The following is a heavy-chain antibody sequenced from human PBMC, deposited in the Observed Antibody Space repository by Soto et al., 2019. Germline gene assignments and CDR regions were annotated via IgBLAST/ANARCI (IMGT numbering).Heavy chain of an antibody. Sequence: EVQLVESGGGLVQLGGSLRLSCAVSGFTFSSSEMYWVRQAPGKGLEWISYIHPSGQPIFYADPVKGRFTISRDNANNSLFLQMNSLRAEDTAVYYCARRASRWGQGTMVTVSS. CDR2: IHPSGQPI. CDR3: ARRASR. CDR1: GFTFSSSE. D-gene: IGHD1-26*01. V-gene: IGHV3-48*03. J-gene: IGHJ3*01.